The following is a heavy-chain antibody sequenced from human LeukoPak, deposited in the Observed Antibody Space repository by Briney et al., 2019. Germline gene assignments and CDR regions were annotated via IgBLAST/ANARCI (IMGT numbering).Heavy chain of an antibody. D-gene: IGHD3-22*01. CDR1: GGTFSSYA. Sequence: VKVSFKASGGTFSSYAINWVRQAPGQRPEWMGGIIPIFGTANYAQKFQGRVTITADESTSTAYMELSSLRSEDTAVYYCARGYDYYDSSGYYPADYWGQGTLVTVSS. CDR3: ARGYDYYDSSGYYPADY. CDR2: IIPIFGTA. J-gene: IGHJ4*02. V-gene: IGHV1-69*01.